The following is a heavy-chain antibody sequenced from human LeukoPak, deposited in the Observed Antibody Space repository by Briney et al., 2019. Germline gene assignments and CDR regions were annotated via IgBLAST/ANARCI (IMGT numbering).Heavy chain of an antibody. CDR2: ISAYNGNT. V-gene: IGHV1-18*01. CDR1: GYTFTSYG. CDR3: ARGESLLWFGELPWFDP. Sequence: ASVKVSCKASGYTFTSYGISWVRQAPGQGLEWMGWISAYNGNTNYAQKLQGRVTMTTDTSTSTAYMELRSLRSDDTAVYYCARGESLLWFGELPWFDPWGQGTLVTVSS. D-gene: IGHD3-10*01. J-gene: IGHJ5*02.